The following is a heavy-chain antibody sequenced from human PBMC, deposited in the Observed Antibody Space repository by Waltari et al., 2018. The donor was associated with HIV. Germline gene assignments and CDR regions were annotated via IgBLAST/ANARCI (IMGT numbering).Heavy chain of an antibody. D-gene: IGHD2-2*02. Sequence: GGGLVQPGGSLRLSCAASGFAFSRYAMTWVRPAPGKGLEWVSSINGSGGRTYYADSVKGRFSISRDNSKNTLYLEMKSLRAEDTAIYYCTKDPRDTDGMDVWGQGTAVTVSS. J-gene: IGHJ6*02. CDR3: TKDPRDTDGMDV. CDR1: GFAFSRYA. V-gene: IGHV3-23*01. CDR2: INGSGGRT.